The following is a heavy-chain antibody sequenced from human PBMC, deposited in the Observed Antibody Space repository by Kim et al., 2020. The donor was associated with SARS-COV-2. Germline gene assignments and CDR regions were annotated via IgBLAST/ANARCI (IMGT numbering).Heavy chain of an antibody. V-gene: IGHV3-48*02. Sequence: GGSLRLSCAASGFTFSSYSMNWVRQAPGKGLEWDSYISSSSSTIYYADSVKGRFTISRDNAKNSLYLQMNSLRDEDTAVWLGIFVGMDVWGQGTTVTVSS. CDR1: GFTFSSYS. CDR2: ISSSSSTI. J-gene: IGHJ6*02. D-gene: IGHD3-3*01. CDR3: IFVGMDV.